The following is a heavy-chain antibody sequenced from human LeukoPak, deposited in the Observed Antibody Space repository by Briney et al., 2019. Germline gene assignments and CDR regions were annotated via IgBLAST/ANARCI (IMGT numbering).Heavy chain of an antibody. CDR3: ARDRGHDFWSGYYIDH. D-gene: IGHD3-3*01. Sequence: SETLSLTCTVSGGSVSSGSYYWSWIRQPPGKGLEWIGYIYYSGSTNYNPSLKSRVTISVDTSKNQFSLKLSSVTAADTAVYYCARDRGHDFWSGYYIDHWGQGTLVTVSS. V-gene: IGHV4-61*01. CDR1: GGSVSSGSYY. J-gene: IGHJ5*02. CDR2: IYYSGST.